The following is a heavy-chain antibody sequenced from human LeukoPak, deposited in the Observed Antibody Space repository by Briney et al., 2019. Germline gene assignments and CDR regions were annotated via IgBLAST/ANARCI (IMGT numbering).Heavy chain of an antibody. D-gene: IGHD1-26*01. CDR3: AREEWELLRYYYYYMDV. J-gene: IGHJ6*03. CDR2: IKQDGSEK. Sequence: GSLRLSCAASGFTVSSNYMSWVRQAPGKGLEWVANIKQDGSEKYYVDSVKGRFTISRDNAKNSLYLQMNSLRAEDTAVYYCAREEWELLRYYYYYMDVWGKGTTVTVSS. CDR1: GFTVSSNY. V-gene: IGHV3-7*01.